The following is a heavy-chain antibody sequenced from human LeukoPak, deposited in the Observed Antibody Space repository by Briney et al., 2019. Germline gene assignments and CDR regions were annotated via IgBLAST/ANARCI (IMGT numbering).Heavy chain of an antibody. CDR3: ARSERSGIYFDY. Sequence: PSETLSLTCAVYGVSFSAYYWSWIRQPPGKGLERIVEINHSGSTNYNPSLKSRVTISVDTSRNQFSLKVSSVTAADTAVYYCARSERSGIYFDYWGQGTLVTVSS. CDR2: INHSGST. J-gene: IGHJ4*02. V-gene: IGHV4-34*01. CDR1: GVSFSAYY. D-gene: IGHD6-13*01.